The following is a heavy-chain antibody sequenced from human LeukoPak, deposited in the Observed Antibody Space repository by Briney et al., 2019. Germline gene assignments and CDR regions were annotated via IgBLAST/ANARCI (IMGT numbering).Heavy chain of an antibody. CDR3: ARDGCSSTSCSLSGYYGMDV. Sequence: ASVKVSCKASGYTFTSYGISWVRQTPGPGLEWMGWISAYNGNTNYAQKLQGRVTMATDTSTSTAYMELRSLRFDDTAVYYCARDGCSSTSCSLSGYYGMDVWGQGTTVTVSS. CDR2: ISAYNGNT. D-gene: IGHD2-2*01. V-gene: IGHV1-18*01. J-gene: IGHJ6*02. CDR1: GYTFTSYG.